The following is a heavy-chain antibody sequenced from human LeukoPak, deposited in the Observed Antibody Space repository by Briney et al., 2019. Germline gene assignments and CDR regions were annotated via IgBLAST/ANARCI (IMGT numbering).Heavy chain of an antibody. V-gene: IGHV3-23*01. CDR2: ISASGGRT. J-gene: IGHJ4*02. CDR3: AKSVKSGYTSGDFDY. Sequence: GASLKLSCAASGFTFSTCAMTWVRQAPGKGLEWVSGISASGGRTYYADSVRGRFTISRDNSKNTLYLQMNSLRAEDTAVNYCAKSVKSGYTSGDFDYWGQGTLVTVSS. CDR1: GFTFSTCA. D-gene: IGHD6-19*01.